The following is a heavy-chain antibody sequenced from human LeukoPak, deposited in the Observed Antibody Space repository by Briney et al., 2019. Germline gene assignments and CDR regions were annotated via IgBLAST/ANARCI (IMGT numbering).Heavy chain of an antibody. CDR2: INPSGGST. Sequence: GASVKVSCKASGYTFTSYYMHWVRQAPGQGLEWMGIINPSGGSTSYAQKFQGRVTMTRDTSTSTVYMELSSLRSEDTAVYYCARDTVYCSGGSCYLGWFDPWGQGTLVTVSS. D-gene: IGHD2-15*01. J-gene: IGHJ5*02. V-gene: IGHV1-46*01. CDR3: ARDTVYCSGGSCYLGWFDP. CDR1: GYTFTSYY.